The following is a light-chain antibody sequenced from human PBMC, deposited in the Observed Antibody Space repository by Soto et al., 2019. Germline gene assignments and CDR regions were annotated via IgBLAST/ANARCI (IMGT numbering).Light chain of an antibody. V-gene: IGKV1-5*03. CDR3: QQYNSYLT. CDR1: QSISSW. Sequence: DIQMTQSPSTLSASVGDRVTITCRASQSISSWLAWYQQKPGKAPKLLIYKASSLERGVPSRFSGSGSGTEFTLPISSLQPDDFATYYCQQYNSYLTFGQGTKVEIK. CDR2: KAS. J-gene: IGKJ1*01.